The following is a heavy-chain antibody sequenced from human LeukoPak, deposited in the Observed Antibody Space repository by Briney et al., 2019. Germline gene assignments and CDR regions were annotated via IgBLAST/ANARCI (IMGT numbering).Heavy chain of an antibody. V-gene: IGHV4-4*09. J-gene: IGHJ4*02. CDR1: GASISDYY. D-gene: IGHD6-19*01. CDR3: ARQAVAGTYYFDY. CDR2: IYPRGST. Sequence: PSETLSLTCTVSGASISDYYWSWIRQSPGKGREWIGYIYPRGSTNYNPSLESRVTISVDMSKDHFSPRLSSVTATDAAVYYCARQAVAGTYYFDYWGQGTLVTVSS.